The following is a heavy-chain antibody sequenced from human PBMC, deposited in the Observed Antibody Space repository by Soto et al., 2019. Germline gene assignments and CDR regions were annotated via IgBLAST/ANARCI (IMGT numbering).Heavy chain of an antibody. D-gene: IGHD4-17*01. Sequence: PGGSLRLSCAASGFTFSSYTMNWVRQAPGRGLEWVSSIGTSSSYMYYADSVKGRFTISRDNAKNSLFLQMNSLRVDDTAVYYCARDSVRDYLYYYYGMDVWGQGTTVTVSS. CDR1: GFTFSSYT. J-gene: IGHJ6*02. CDR3: ARDSVRDYLYYYYGMDV. V-gene: IGHV3-21*01. CDR2: IGTSSSYM.